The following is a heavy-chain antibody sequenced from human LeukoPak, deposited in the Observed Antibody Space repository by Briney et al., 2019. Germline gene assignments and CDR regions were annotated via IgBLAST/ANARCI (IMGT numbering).Heavy chain of an antibody. CDR2: IYPGDSDT. J-gene: IGHJ3*02. CDR1: GYSFTSYW. Sequence: GESLKISCKGPGYSFTSYWIGWVRQMPGKGLEWMGIIYPGDSDTRYSPSFQGQVTISADKSISTAYLQWSSLKASDTAMYYCARVTMVRGVIYAFDIWGQGTMVTVSS. V-gene: IGHV5-51*01. CDR3: ARVTMVRGVIYAFDI. D-gene: IGHD3-10*01.